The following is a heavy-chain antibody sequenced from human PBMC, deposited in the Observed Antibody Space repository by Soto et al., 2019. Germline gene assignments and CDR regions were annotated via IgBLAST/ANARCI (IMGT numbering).Heavy chain of an antibody. CDR3: GRLSRGFCSSTSCYLGRNYYYYMDV. D-gene: IGHD2-2*01. V-gene: IGHV4-34*01. Sequence: SETLSLTCAVYGGSFSGYYWSWIRQPPGKGLEWIGEINHSGSTNYNPSLKSRVTISVDTSKNQFSLKLSSVTAADTAVYYCGRLSRGFCSSTSCYLGRNYYYYMDVWGKGTTVTVSS. J-gene: IGHJ6*03. CDR2: INHSGST. CDR1: GGSFSGYY.